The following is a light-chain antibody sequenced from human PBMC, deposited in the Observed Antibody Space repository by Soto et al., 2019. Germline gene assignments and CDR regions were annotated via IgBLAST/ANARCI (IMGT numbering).Light chain of an antibody. V-gene: IGKV1-8*01. CDR3: QQYLSYPYT. Sequence: AIRMTQSPSSFSASTGDRVTITCRASQGISSYFAWYQQKPGKAPKLLIYAAATLQRGAPSRFSASGSGTDFTLTISRLQSEDFATYYCQQYLSYPYTFGQGTKLEI. J-gene: IGKJ2*01. CDR1: QGISSY. CDR2: AAA.